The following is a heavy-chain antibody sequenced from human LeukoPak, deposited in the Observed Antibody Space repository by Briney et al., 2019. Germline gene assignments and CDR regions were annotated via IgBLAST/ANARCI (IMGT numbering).Heavy chain of an antibody. J-gene: IGHJ5*02. Sequence: GASVKVSCKASGYIFTSYGFSWVRQAPGQGLEWMGWISAYNGSRHYAQKFQGRVTMTTDTSTSTAYMELRSLRSDDTAVYYCARDRESRGNCCYNWFDPWGQGTLVTVSS. CDR3: ARDRESRGNCCYNWFDP. D-gene: IGHD4-23*01. CDR2: ISAYNGSR. V-gene: IGHV1-18*01. CDR1: GYIFTSYG.